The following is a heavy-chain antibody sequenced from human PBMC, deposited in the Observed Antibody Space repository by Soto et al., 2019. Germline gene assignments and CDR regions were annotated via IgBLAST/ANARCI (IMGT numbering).Heavy chain of an antibody. CDR3: AKRIVDTIRGGNWFDP. CDR1: GGTFSSYA. CDR2: IIPIFGTA. J-gene: IGHJ5*02. V-gene: IGHV1-69*13. D-gene: IGHD5-12*01. Sequence: ASVKVSCKASGGTFSSYAISWVRQAPGQGLEWMGGIIPIFGTANYAQKFQGRVTITADESTSTAYMELSSLRSEDTAVYYCAKRIVDTIRGGNWFDPWGQGTLVTVSS.